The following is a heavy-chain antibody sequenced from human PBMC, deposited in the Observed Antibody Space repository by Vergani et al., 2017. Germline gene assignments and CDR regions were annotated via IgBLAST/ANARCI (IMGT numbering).Heavy chain of an antibody. J-gene: IGHJ6*03. CDR2: IQKDGNDK. Sequence: QVQLVESGGGVVQPGESLRLSCAASGFPFSTYGMHWVRQAPGKGLEWVAFIQKDGNDKFYADSVRGRFTITRDNAKNSLYLQMNSLRAEDTAVYYCAGLAVTGYCMDVWGKGTTVTVSS. CDR1: GFPFSTYG. D-gene: IGHD6-19*01. V-gene: IGHV3-30*02. CDR3: AGLAVTGYCMDV.